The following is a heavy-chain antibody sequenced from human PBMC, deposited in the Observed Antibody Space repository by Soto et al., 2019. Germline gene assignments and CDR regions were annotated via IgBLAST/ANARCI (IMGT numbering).Heavy chain of an antibody. V-gene: IGHV4-39*01. Sequence: QLQLQESGPGLVKPSETLSLTCTVSGGSISSSSYYWGWIRQPPGKGLEWIGSIYYSGSTYYNPSLKSRVTISVATSKNQFSLKLSSVTAADTAVYYCARHGTPYGWLYYYYGMDVWGQGTTVTVSS. J-gene: IGHJ6*02. CDR3: ARHGTPYGWLYYYYGMDV. CDR1: GGSISSSSYY. D-gene: IGHD5-12*01. CDR2: IYYSGST.